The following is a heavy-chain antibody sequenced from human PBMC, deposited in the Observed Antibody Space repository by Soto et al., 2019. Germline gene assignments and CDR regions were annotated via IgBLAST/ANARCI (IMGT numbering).Heavy chain of an antibody. D-gene: IGHD4-17*01. CDR2: ISGSGERT. CDR1: GFTFSSYD. CDR3: AKGLTVTTTFHAFDV. V-gene: IGHV3-23*01. Sequence: EVQLLESGGGLVQPGGSLRLSCAASGFTFSSYDMSWVRQAPGRGLEWVSAISGSGERTYYADSVKGRFTISRDNSKNMLYLQMSSLRAEDTALYYCAKGLTVTTTFHAFDVWGQGTMVTVSS. J-gene: IGHJ3*01.